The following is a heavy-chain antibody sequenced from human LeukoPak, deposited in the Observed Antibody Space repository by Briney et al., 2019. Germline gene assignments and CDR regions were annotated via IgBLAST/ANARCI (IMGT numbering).Heavy chain of an antibody. CDR2: ISYDGSNK. CDR1: GFTFSSYG. J-gene: IGHJ4*02. V-gene: IGHV3-30*18. CDR3: AKESHYYDSSGFDY. Sequence: GGSLRLPCAASGFTFSSYGMHWVRQAPGKGLEWVAVISYDGSNKYYADSVKGRFTISRDNSKNTLYLQMNSLRAEDTAVYYCAKESHYYDSSGFDYWGQGTLVTVSS. D-gene: IGHD3-22*01.